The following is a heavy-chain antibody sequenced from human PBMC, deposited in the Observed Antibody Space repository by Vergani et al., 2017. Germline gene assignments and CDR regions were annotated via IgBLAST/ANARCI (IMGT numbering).Heavy chain of an antibody. J-gene: IGHJ2*01. V-gene: IGHV3-20*04. CDR3: ARDRSYDILTGYYPNWYFDL. CDR1: GFTFDDYG. D-gene: IGHD3-9*01. CDR2: INWNGGST. Sequence: EVQLVESGGGVVRPGGSLRLSCAASGFTFDDYGMSWARQAPGKGLEWVSGINWNGGSTGYADSVKGRFTISRDNAKNSLYLQMNSLRAEDTALYYCARDRSYDILTGYYPNWYFDLWGRGTLVTVSS.